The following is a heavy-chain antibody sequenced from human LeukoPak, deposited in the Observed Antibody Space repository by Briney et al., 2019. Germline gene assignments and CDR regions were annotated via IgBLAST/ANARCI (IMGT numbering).Heavy chain of an antibody. D-gene: IGHD3-10*01. CDR1: GFTLSSYA. V-gene: IGHV3-23*01. J-gene: IGHJ6*03. Sequence: GGSLRLSCAASGFTLSSYAMSWVRQAPGKGLEWVSAISDSGNTYHSDSVKGRFTISRDSSKNTLFLQMNRLRAEDTAVYYCAKNYGSGSSVKYYYYMDVWGKGTTVTVSS. CDR3: AKNYGSGSSVKYYYYMDV. CDR2: ISDSGNT.